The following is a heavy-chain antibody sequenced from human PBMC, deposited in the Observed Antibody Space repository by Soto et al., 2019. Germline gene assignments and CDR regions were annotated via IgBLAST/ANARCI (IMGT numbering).Heavy chain of an antibody. Sequence: PSETLSLTCAVYGGSFSGYYWSWIRQPPGKGLEWIGEINHSGSTNYNPSLKSRVTISVDTSKNQFSLKLSSVTAADTAVYYCARVYYYGSGSYQRWVNWFDPWGQGTLVTVSS. J-gene: IGHJ5*02. CDR1: GGSFSGYY. CDR3: ARVYYYGSGSYQRWVNWFDP. V-gene: IGHV4-34*01. CDR2: INHSGST. D-gene: IGHD3-10*01.